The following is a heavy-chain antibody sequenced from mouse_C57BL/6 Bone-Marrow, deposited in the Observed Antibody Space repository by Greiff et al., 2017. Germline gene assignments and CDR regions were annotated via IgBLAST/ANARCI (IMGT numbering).Heavy chain of an antibody. J-gene: IGHJ3*01. CDR2: ISSGGSYT. V-gene: IGHV5-6*01. Sequence: EVKVVESGGDLVKPGGSLKLSCAASGFTFSSYGMSWVRQTPDKRLEWVATISSGGSYTYYPDSVKGRFTISRDNAKNTLYLHMSSLKSEDTAMYYCALSAGFAYWGQGTLVTVSA. CDR1: GFTFSSYG. CDR3: ALSAGFAY.